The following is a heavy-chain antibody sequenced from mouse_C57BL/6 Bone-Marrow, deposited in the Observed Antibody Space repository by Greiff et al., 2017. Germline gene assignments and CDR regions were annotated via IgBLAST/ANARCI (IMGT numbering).Heavy chain of an antibody. V-gene: IGHV1-82*01. CDR3: ARGGYDAWFAY. CDR2: IYPGDGDT. CDR1: GYAFSSSW. D-gene: IGHD2-2*01. Sequence: VQLQQSGPELVKPGASVKISCKASGYAFSSSWMNWVKQRPGKGLEWIGRIYPGDGDTNYNGKFKGKATLTADKSSSTACMQLSSLKSEDSAVYFCARGGYDAWFAYWGQGTLVTVSA. J-gene: IGHJ3*01.